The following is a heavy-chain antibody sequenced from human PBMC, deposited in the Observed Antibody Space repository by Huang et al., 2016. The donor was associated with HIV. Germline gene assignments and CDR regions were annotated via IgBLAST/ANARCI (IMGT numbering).Heavy chain of an antibody. CDR1: GGSISSSRYY. CDR2: IYYSGGT. CDR3: ARHWGVIAAAVDY. Sequence: QLQLQESGPGLVKPSETLSLTCTVSGGSISSSRYYWGWIRQPPGKGLEWIGGIYYSGGTYYNPALKSRVTIAVDTSKNQFSRKLSSVTAADTAVYYCARHWGVIAAAVDYWGQGTLVTVSS. D-gene: IGHD6-13*01. V-gene: IGHV4-39*01. J-gene: IGHJ4*02.